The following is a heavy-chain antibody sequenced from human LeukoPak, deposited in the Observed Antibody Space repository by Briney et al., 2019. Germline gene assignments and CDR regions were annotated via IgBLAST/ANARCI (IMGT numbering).Heavy chain of an antibody. CDR3: ARVSVCQRCHFDY. Sequence: GGSLRLSCAASGFTFSSYWMHWVRQAPGKGLVWVSRISADGSSAIYADSVNGRFTISRDNAKNTLYLQMNSLRADDTAVYYCARVSVCQRCHFDYWGQGTLVTVSS. CDR1: GFTFSSYW. CDR2: ISADGSSA. J-gene: IGHJ4*02. V-gene: IGHV3-74*01. D-gene: IGHD5/OR15-5a*01.